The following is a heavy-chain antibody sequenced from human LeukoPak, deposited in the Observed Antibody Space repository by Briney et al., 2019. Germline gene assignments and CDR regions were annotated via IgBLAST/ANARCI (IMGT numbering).Heavy chain of an antibody. Sequence: ASVKVSCKASGYTFTSYGISWVRQAPGQGLEWMGWISAYNGDSNYAQKLQGRVTMTTDTSTSTAYMELRSLRSEDTAVYYCAREWSGYFESWGQGTLVTVSS. CDR3: AREWSGYFES. CDR1: GYTFTSYG. CDR2: ISAYNGDS. D-gene: IGHD2-15*01. V-gene: IGHV1-18*04. J-gene: IGHJ4*02.